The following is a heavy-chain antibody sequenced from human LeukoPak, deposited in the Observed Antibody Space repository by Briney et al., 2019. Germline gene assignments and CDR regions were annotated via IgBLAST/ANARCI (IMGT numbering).Heavy chain of an antibody. J-gene: IGHJ6*03. V-gene: IGHV3-30*02. CDR1: GFTSSSYG. D-gene: IGHD3-22*01. CDR2: IRYDGSNK. CDR3: AKDGGGYYPSYYYYMDV. Sequence: GGSLRLSCAASGFTSSSYGMHWVRQAPGKGLEWVAFIRYDGSNKYYADSVKGRFTISRDNSKNTLYLQMNSLRAEDTAVYYCAKDGGGYYPSYYYYMDVWGKGTTVTISS.